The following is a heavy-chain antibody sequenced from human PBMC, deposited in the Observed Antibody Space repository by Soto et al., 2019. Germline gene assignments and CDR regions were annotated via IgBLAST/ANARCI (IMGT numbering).Heavy chain of an antibody. CDR2: IIPIFGTA. V-gene: IGHV1-69*06. CDR1: GGTFSSYA. CDR3: ARDRYYDFWSGDQDAFDI. Sequence: SVKVSCKASGGTFSSYAISCVRQAPGQGLEWMGGIIPIFGTANYAQKFQGRVTITADKSTSTAYMELSSLRSEDTAVYYCARDRYYDFWSGDQDAFDIWGQGTMVTVSS. D-gene: IGHD3-3*01. J-gene: IGHJ3*02.